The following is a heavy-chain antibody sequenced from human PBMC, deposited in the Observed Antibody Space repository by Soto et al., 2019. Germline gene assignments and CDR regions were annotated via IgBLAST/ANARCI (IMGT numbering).Heavy chain of an antibody. J-gene: IGHJ6*02. CDR2: ISGIGANT. CDR3: AKEGTILIGAPSDGMDV. CDR1: GFRFSSYA. D-gene: IGHD1-7*01. V-gene: IGHV3-23*01. Sequence: AQLLESGVGLVQPGGSLRLSCVASGFRFSSYAMNWVRQSPGKGLEWVSSISGIGANTYYADSVKGRFAISRDNSKTTLYLQINSLRAEDTALYYCAKEGTILIGAPSDGMDVWGQGTTVAVSS.